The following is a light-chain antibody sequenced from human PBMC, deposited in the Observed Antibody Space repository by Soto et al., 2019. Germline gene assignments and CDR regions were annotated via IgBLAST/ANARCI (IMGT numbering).Light chain of an antibody. V-gene: IGLV2-14*03. CDR3: SSYTTSNTRQIV. Sequence: QSVLTQPASVSGSPGQSITISCTGTSSDVSGYNYVSWYQHHPGKAPKLMIYDVSNWPSGVSIRFSGSKSDNTASLTISGLQPEDEADYHCSSYTTSNTRQIVFGTGTKVTVL. CDR1: SSDVSGYNY. J-gene: IGLJ1*01. CDR2: DVS.